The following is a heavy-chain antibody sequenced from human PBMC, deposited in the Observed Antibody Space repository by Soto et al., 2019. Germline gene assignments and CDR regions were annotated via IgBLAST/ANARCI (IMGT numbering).Heavy chain of an antibody. D-gene: IGHD1-26*01. Sequence: GGSLRLSCAASGFTFSNAWMSWVRQAPGKGLEWVGRIKSKTDGGTTDYAAPVKGRFTISRDDSKNTLYLQMNSLKTEDTAVYYYTTDSELLPYYYYYMDVWGKGTTVTVSS. CDR3: TTDSELLPYYYYYMDV. CDR2: IKSKTDGGTT. V-gene: IGHV3-15*01. J-gene: IGHJ6*03. CDR1: GFTFSNAW.